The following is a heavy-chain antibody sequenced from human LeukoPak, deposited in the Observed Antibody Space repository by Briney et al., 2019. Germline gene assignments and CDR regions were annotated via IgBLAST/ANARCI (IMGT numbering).Heavy chain of an antibody. CDR1: GFTFSSYS. D-gene: IGHD6-19*01. Sequence: GGSLRLSCAASGFTFSSYSMNWIRQAPGKGLEWVSSISSSSSYIYYADSVKGRFTISRDNAKNSLYLQMNSLRAEDTAVYYCARSYSSGWYLLVDYFDYWGQGTLVTVSS. V-gene: IGHV3-21*01. CDR3: ARSYSSGWYLLVDYFDY. J-gene: IGHJ4*02. CDR2: ISSSSSYI.